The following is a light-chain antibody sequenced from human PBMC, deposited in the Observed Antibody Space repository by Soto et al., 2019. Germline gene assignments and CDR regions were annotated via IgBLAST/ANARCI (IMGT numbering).Light chain of an antibody. J-gene: IGKJ2*01. CDR2: ASS. V-gene: IGKV1-39*01. CDR1: ENIGVY. CDR3: QQSHSSPRT. Sequence: DLQMTQSPSSLSASLGDRVTITCRASENIGVYLNWYQQKPGTAPKLLLYASSRLQIGVPSRFSGSGSATYFTLTIDRLKPEDFATYYCQQSHSSPRTFGQGTKL.